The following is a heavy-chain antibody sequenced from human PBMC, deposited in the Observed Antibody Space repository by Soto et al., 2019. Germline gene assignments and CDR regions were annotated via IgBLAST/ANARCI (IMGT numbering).Heavy chain of an antibody. V-gene: IGHV4-30-2*01. J-gene: IGHJ5*02. CDR2: IYHSGST. D-gene: IGHD7-27*01. CDR1: GGSISGGGYS. Sequence: SETLSLTCAVSGGSISGGGYSWSWIRQPPGKGLEWIGYIYHSGSTYYNPSLKSRVTISVDRSKNQFSLKLSSVTDADTAVYYCARVPGPWGQGTLVSVSS. CDR3: ARVPGP.